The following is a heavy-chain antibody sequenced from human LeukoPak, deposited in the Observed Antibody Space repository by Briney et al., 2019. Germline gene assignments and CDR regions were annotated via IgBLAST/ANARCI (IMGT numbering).Heavy chain of an antibody. CDR3: ARDRYSSGWYLAFDI. D-gene: IGHD6-19*01. Sequence: ASVKVSCKASGGTFSSYAFSCVRQAPGQGLEWMGGIIPIFGTANYAQKFQGRVTITADKSTSTAYMELCSLRSEDTAVYYCARDRYSSGWYLAFDIWGQGTMVTVSS. V-gene: IGHV1-69*06. CDR1: GGTFSSYA. CDR2: IIPIFGTA. J-gene: IGHJ3*02.